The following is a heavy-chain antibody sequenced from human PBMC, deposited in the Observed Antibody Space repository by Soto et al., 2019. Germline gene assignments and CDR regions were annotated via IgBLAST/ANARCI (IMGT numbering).Heavy chain of an antibody. CDR2: VYYSGST. Sequence: SETLSLTCTVSGASISSYYWGWIRQPPGKGLEWIGYVYYSGSTNYNPSLKSRVTMSVDTSKTQFSLRLSSVTAADTAMYYCARYLITGYFDYWGQGILVPVSS. J-gene: IGHJ4*02. CDR3: ARYLITGYFDY. CDR1: GASISSYY. D-gene: IGHD2-8*02. V-gene: IGHV4-59*01.